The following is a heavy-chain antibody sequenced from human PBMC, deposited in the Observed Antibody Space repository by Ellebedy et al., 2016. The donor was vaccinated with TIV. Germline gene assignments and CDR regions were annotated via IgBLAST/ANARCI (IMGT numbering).Heavy chain of an antibody. V-gene: IGHV1-24*01. Sequence: AASVKVSCKVSGYTLTELSIHWVRQAPGKGLEWMGGFDPDDGETIYAQKVQGRVTMTEDTSTDTAYMELSSLRSEDTAVYYCVTDLEDGNYVRFFDLWGRGTLVTVSS. CDR2: FDPDDGET. CDR1: GYTLTELS. J-gene: IGHJ2*01. CDR3: VTDLEDGNYVRFFDL. D-gene: IGHD3-16*01.